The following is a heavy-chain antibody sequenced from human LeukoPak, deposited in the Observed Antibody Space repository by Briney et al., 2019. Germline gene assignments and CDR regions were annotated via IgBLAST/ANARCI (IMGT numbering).Heavy chain of an antibody. V-gene: IGHV3-23*01. CDR1: GFTFSSYA. D-gene: IGHD5-18*01. Sequence: PGGSLRLSCAASGFTFSSYAMSWVRQAPGKGLEWVSAISGSGGSTYYADSVKGRSAISRDNSKNTLYLQMNSLRAEDTAVYYCAKITGYSYGWTDAFDIWGQGTMVTVSS. CDR3: AKITGYSYGWTDAFDI. J-gene: IGHJ3*02. CDR2: ISGSGGST.